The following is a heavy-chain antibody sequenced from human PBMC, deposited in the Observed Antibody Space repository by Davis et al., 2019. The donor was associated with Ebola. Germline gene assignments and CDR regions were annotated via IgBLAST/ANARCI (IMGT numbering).Heavy chain of an antibody. J-gene: IGHJ4*02. D-gene: IGHD6-19*01. CDR1: GGSISNYY. Sequence: MPSETLSLTCTVSGGSISNYYWSWIRQPPGKGLEWIGYIYSSGNTNSNPSLKSRVTISVDTSKNQFSLKLSSVTAADTAVYYCAKGWDSSGWQNWGPGILVTVSS. V-gene: IGHV4-59*01. CDR2: IYSSGNT. CDR3: AKGWDSSGWQN.